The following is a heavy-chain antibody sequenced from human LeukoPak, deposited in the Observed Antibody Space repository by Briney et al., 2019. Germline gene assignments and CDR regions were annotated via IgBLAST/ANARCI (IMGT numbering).Heavy chain of an antibody. CDR3: ARTLLWFGELSGWFDP. Sequence: SVKVSCKASGGTFSSYAISWVRQAPGQGLEWMGGIIPIFGTANYAQKFQGRVTIAADESTSTAYMELSSLRSEDTAVYYCARTLLWFGELSGWFDPWGQGTLVTVSS. CDR2: IIPIFGTA. D-gene: IGHD3-10*01. CDR1: GGTFSSYA. J-gene: IGHJ5*02. V-gene: IGHV1-69*13.